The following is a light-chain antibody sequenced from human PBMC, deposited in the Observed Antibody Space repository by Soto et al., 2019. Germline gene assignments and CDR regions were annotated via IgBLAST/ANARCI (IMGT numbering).Light chain of an antibody. Sequence: IVLTQSTVTLSLSPGERATLSCRASQTGRNNYLAWYQQKPGQAPRLVIYGASNRATGIPDRFSGSGSGTDFTLTISRLEPDDFAVYYCQQYGSSGPFGQRSKVDI. V-gene: IGKV3-20*01. CDR3: QQYGSSGP. J-gene: IGKJ1*01. CDR1: QTGRNNY. CDR2: GAS.